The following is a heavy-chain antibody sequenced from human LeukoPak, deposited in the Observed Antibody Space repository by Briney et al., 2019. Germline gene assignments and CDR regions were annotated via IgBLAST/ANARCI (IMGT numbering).Heavy chain of an antibody. V-gene: IGHV1-24*01. CDR2: FDPEDGET. CDR1: GYTLTELS. CDR3: ATDLEGSGSSGRYYYYGMDV. J-gene: IGHJ6*04. D-gene: IGHD3-10*01. Sequence: GASVKVSCKVSGYTLTELSMHWVRQAPGKGLEWMGGFDPEDGETIYAQKFQGRVTMTEDTSTDTAYMELSSLRSEDTAVYCCATDLEGSGSSGRYYYYGMDVWGKGTTVTVSS.